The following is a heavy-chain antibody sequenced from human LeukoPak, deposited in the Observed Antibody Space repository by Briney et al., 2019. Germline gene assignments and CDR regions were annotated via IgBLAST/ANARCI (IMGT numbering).Heavy chain of an antibody. CDR2: ISGGGGST. D-gene: IGHD6-13*01. J-gene: IGHJ4*02. CDR1: GFTFSSYA. Sequence: PGGSLRLSCAAPGFTFSSYAMSWVRQAPGKGLEWVSGISGGGGSTYYADSVKGRFTISRDNSKNTLYLQMNSLRAEDTAVYYCAKSEPGSSWFPPRFGYWGQGTLVTVSS. CDR3: AKSEPGSSWFPPRFGY. V-gene: IGHV3-23*01.